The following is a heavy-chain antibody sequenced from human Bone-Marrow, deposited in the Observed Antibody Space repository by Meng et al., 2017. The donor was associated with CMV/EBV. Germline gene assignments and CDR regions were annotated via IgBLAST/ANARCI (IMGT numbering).Heavy chain of an antibody. Sequence: GESLKISCAASGFTFSSYAMHWVRQAPGKGLEWVAVISYDGSNKYYADSVKGRFTISRDNAKNSLYLQMNSLRAEDTAVYYCARAKDCSSTTCYGDYWGQGTLVTVSS. CDR1: GFTFSSYA. CDR3: ARAKDCSSTTCYGDY. CDR2: ISYDGSNK. V-gene: IGHV3-30-3*01. D-gene: IGHD2-2*01. J-gene: IGHJ4*02.